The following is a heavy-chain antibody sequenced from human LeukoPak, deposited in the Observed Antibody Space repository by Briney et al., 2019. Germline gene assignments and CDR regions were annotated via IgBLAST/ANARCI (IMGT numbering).Heavy chain of an antibody. V-gene: IGHV4-59*08. CDR3: VRRDNTGWNYFDH. J-gene: IGHJ4*02. CDR2: IYYSERT. D-gene: IGHD6-19*01. CDR1: GVSINSHY. Sequence: SETLSLTCTVSGVSINSHYWSWIRQPPGKGLQWIGDIYYSERTNYNPSLRSRVTISVDTSKNQLSLKLTSVLAADTAMYYCVRRDNTGWNYFDHRGQGILVTVSS.